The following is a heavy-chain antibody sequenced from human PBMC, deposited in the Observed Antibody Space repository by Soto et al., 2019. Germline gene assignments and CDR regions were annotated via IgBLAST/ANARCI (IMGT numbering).Heavy chain of an antibody. Sequence: PSETLSLTCTVSGGSISSYYWSWIRQPAGKGLEWIGRIYTSGSTNYNPSLKSRVTMSVDTSKNQFSLKLSSVTAADTAVYYCARERLWFGELTRYFDYWGQGTLVTVSS. CDR2: IYTSGST. CDR1: GGSISSYY. D-gene: IGHD3-10*01. CDR3: ARERLWFGELTRYFDY. V-gene: IGHV4-4*07. J-gene: IGHJ4*02.